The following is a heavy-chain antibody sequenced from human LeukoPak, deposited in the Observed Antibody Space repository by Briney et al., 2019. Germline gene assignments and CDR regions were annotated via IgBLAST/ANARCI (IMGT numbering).Heavy chain of an antibody. D-gene: IGHD3-10*01. J-gene: IGHJ4*02. CDR1: GFTFSSYW. V-gene: IGHV3-7*01. CDR2: IKQDGSEK. Sequence: QPGGSLRLSCAASGFTFSSYWMSWVRQAPGKGLEWVANIKQDGSEKYYVDSVKGRFTISRDNAKNSLYLQMNSLRAEDTAVYYCARDLLGRITMVRGVITPFDYWGQGTLVTVSS. CDR3: ARDLLGRITMVRGVITPFDY.